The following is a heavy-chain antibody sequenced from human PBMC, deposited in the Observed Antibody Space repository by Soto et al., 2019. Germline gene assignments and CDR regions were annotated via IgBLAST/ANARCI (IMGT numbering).Heavy chain of an antibody. CDR1: GYTFTSYY. J-gene: IGHJ6*02. V-gene: IGHV1-46*01. CDR3: ARHLRKEDYYYYGMDV. D-gene: IGHD3-3*01. CDR2: INPSGGST. Sequence: ASVKVSCKASGYTFTSYYMHWVRQAPGQGLEWMGIINPSGGSTSYAQKFQGRVTMTRDTSTSTVYMELSSLRSEDTAVYYCARHLRKEDYYYYGMDVWGQGTTVTVSS.